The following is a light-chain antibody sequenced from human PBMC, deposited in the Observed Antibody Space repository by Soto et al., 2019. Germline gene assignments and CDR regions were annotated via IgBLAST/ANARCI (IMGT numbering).Light chain of an antibody. Sequence: QSVLTQPASVSGPPGQSITISCTGTSSDVGGYNFVSWYQQHPGRAPKLLIYEVSRRPSGVSNRFSGSKSGDTASLTISGLQAEDEADYYCYSYRGYYTRVFGTGTKATVL. CDR2: EVS. V-gene: IGLV2-14*01. CDR1: SSDVGGYNF. CDR3: YSYRGYYTRV. J-gene: IGLJ1*01.